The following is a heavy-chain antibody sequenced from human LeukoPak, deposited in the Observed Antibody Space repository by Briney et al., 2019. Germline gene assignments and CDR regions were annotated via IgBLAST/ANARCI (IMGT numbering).Heavy chain of an antibody. CDR3: AADYGDYVSPSD. Sequence: PGGSLRLSCAASGFNFRDSAMHWVRQPPGKGLEGVAVSSYGGTNKYYADSVNGRFTISRDNSKNTLFLQMNNLRLEDTAVYYCAADYGDYVSPSDWGQGSLVIVSS. D-gene: IGHD4-17*01. CDR2: SSYGGTNK. J-gene: IGHJ4*02. CDR1: GFNFRDSA. V-gene: IGHV3-30*04.